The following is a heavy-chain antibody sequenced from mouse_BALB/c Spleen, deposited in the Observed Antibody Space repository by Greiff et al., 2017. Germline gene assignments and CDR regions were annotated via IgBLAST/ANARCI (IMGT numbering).Heavy chain of an antibody. V-gene: IGHV5-17*02. CDR2: ISSGSSTI. D-gene: IGHD1-2*01. CDR1: GFTFSSFG. Sequence: EVQLKESGGGLVQPGGSRKLSCAASGFTFSSFGMHWVRQAPEKGLEWVAYISSGSSTIYYADTVKGRFTISRDNPKNTLFLQMTSLRSEDTAMYYCASKAYYGYDAMDYWGQGTSVTVSS. CDR3: ASKAYYGYDAMDY. J-gene: IGHJ4*01.